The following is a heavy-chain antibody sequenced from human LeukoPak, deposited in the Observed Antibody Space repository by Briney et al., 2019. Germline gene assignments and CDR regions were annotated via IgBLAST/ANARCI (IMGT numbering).Heavy chain of an antibody. Sequence: SQTLSLTCTVSGGSISSGDYYWSWIRQLPGKGLEWIGYIYYSGSTYYNPCLKSRVTISVDTSKNQFSLKLSSVTAADTAVYYCARDRGLDYCSSTSCYTNGATFDPWGQGTLVTVSS. CDR2: IYYSGST. CDR3: ARDRGLDYCSSTSCYTNGATFDP. J-gene: IGHJ5*02. CDR1: GGSISSGDYY. D-gene: IGHD2-2*02. V-gene: IGHV4-30-4*01.